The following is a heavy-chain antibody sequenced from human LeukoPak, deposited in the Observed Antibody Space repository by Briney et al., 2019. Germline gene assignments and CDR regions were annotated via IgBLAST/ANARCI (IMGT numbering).Heavy chain of an antibody. CDR2: ISYDGSNK. CDR3: AKAGGTALLSLRYNWNSYFDY. V-gene: IGHV3-30*18. Sequence: GGSLRLSCAASGFTFSSYGMHWVRQAPGKGLEWVAVISYDGSNKYYADSVKGRFTISRDNSKNTLYLQMNSLRAEDTAVYYCAKAGGTALLSLRYNWNSYFDYWGQGTLVTVSS. D-gene: IGHD1-7*01. CDR1: GFTFSSYG. J-gene: IGHJ4*02.